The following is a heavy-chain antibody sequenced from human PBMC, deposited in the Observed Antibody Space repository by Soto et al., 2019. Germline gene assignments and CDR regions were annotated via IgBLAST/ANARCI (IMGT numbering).Heavy chain of an antibody. Sequence: LRLSCAASGFTFSSYAMSWVRQAPGKGLEWVSAISGSGGSTYYADSVKGRFTISRDNSKNTLYLQMNSLRAEDTAVYYCAKDGAAAGTGIDYWGQGTLVTVSS. J-gene: IGHJ4*02. CDR1: GFTFSSYA. CDR2: ISGSGGST. V-gene: IGHV3-23*01. D-gene: IGHD6-13*01. CDR3: AKDGAAAGTGIDY.